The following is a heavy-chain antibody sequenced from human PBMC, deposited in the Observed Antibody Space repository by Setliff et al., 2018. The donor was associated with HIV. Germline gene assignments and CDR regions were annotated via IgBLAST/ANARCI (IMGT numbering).Heavy chain of an antibody. Sequence: PSETLSLTCAVSGGSISSGGYSWSWIRQPPGKGLEWIGYIFHSGSTYYNPSLKSRVTISVDRSKNQFSLNVTSVTAADTAVYYCARIPQQLDYAMDVWGQGTTVTVSS. CDR2: IFHSGST. D-gene: IGHD6-13*01. CDR1: GGSISSGGYS. J-gene: IGHJ6*02. CDR3: ARIPQQLDYAMDV. V-gene: IGHV4-30-2*01.